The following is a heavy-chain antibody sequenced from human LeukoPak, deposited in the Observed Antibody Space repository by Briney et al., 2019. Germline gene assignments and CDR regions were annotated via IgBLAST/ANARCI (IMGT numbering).Heavy chain of an antibody. Sequence: SSETLSLTCTVSGGSISSYYWSWIRQPPGKGLEWIGYIHYSGSTHYNPSLKSRVTISVDTSKNQVSLKLRSVTAADTAVYYCARVVGDDSSGYLDWFDPWGQGTLVTVSS. CDR2: IHYSGST. CDR1: GGSISSYY. V-gene: IGHV4-59*01. J-gene: IGHJ5*02. CDR3: ARVVGDDSSGYLDWFDP. D-gene: IGHD3-22*01.